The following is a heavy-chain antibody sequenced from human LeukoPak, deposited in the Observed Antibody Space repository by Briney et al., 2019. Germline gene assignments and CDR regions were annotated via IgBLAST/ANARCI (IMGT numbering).Heavy chain of an antibody. Sequence: GGSLRLSCAASGFTFSSYSMNWVRQAPGKGLEWVSSISSSSSYIYYADSVKGRFTISRDNAKNSLYLQMNSLRAEDTAVYYCAREIGYDSSGYYYPYWGQGTLVTVSS. V-gene: IGHV3-21*01. CDR3: AREIGYDSSGYYYPY. D-gene: IGHD3-22*01. CDR2: ISSSSSYI. CDR1: GFTFSSYS. J-gene: IGHJ4*02.